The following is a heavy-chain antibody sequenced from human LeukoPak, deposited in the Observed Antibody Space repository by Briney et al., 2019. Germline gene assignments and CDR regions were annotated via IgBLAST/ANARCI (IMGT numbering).Heavy chain of an antibody. V-gene: IGHV3-21*01. Sequence: GGSLRLSCAASGFTFSSYSMNWVRQAPGKGLEWVSSISSSSSYIYYADSVKGRFTISRDNAKSSLYLQMNSLRAEDTAVYYCARDNQWQWLTQKFDYWGQGTLVTVSS. CDR3: ARDNQWQWLTQKFDY. J-gene: IGHJ4*02. CDR1: GFTFSSYS. D-gene: IGHD6-19*01. CDR2: ISSSSSYI.